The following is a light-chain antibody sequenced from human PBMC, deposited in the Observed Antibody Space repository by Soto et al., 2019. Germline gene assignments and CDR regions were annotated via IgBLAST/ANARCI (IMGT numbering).Light chain of an antibody. CDR1: QSISSY. CDR3: QQSYSTPP. V-gene: IGKV1-39*01. Sequence: DIQMTQSPSSLSASVGDRVTITCRASQSISSYLNWYQQKPGKAPKLLIYAASSLQSGVPSRFSGSGSGTDFTLTISSLQPEDFETYYCQQSYSTPPFGQGTKVEIK. CDR2: AAS. J-gene: IGKJ1*01.